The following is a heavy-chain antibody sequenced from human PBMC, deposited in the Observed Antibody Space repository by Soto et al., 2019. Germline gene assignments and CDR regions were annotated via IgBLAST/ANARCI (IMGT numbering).Heavy chain of an antibody. CDR1: GYTFTSYY. D-gene: IGHD5-18*01. CDR3: AREVYTAMVGLGYYYGMDV. J-gene: IGHJ6*02. V-gene: IGHV1-46*01. CDR2: INPSGGST. Sequence: ASVKVSCKASGYTFTSYYMHWVRQAPGQGLEWMGIINPSGGSTSYAQKFQGRVTMTRDTSTSTVYMELSSLRSEDTAVYYCAREVYTAMVGLGYYYGMDVWGQGTTVTVSS.